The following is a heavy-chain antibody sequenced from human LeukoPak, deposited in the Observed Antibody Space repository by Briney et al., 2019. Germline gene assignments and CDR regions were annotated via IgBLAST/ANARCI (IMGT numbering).Heavy chain of an antibody. D-gene: IGHD5-24*01. CDR3: TRMSREAPGLPGL. V-gene: IGHV3-74*01. CDR1: GFTFSSYW. CDR2: LSPDGSST. Sequence: GGSLRLSCAASGFTFSSYWMQWVRQAPGKGLVWVSRLSPDGSSTTSADSVKGRFTISRDNAKNTLYLQIGSPRADDTAVYYCTRMSREAPGLPGLWGQGTLVTVSS. J-gene: IGHJ4*02.